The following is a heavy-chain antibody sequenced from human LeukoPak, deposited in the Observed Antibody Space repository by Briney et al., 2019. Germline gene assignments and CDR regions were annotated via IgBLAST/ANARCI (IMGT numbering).Heavy chain of an antibody. J-gene: IGHJ5*02. Sequence: SETLSLTCIVSGDSIATGGYYWGWIRQFPGKGLEWLGYIYHTGSTIYNPSLKSRVTISVDTSKNQFSLKLSSVTAADTAVYYCAREYCSGGSCLYNWFDPWGQGTLVTVSS. CDR3: AREYCSGGSCLYNWFDP. CDR2: IYHTGST. V-gene: IGHV4-30-4*08. D-gene: IGHD2-15*01. CDR1: GDSIATGGYY.